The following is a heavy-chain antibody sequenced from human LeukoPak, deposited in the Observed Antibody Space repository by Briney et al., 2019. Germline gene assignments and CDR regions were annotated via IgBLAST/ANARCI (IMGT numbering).Heavy chain of an antibody. J-gene: IGHJ4*02. CDR1: GGYITSSSYY. D-gene: IGHD3-22*01. Sequence: PSETLSLTCTVSGGYITSSSYYWDWIRQPPGRGLEWIGSIYYSGSTYYNSSLKSRVTISVDTSKNQFSLKLSSVTAADTAVYYCARVTGYMIEDYFDYWGQGTLVTVSS. CDR2: IYYSGST. CDR3: ARVTGYMIEDYFDY. V-gene: IGHV4-39*01.